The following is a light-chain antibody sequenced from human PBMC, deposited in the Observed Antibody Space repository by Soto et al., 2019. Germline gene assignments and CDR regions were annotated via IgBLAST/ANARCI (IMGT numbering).Light chain of an antibody. J-gene: IGLJ1*01. CDR2: SVS. CDR1: SSYVRLYDY. Sequence: QSTRTHPASVSWSPGHAITISFTGTSSYVRLYDYVSWYQQHPGKAPQLMIYSVSNRPSGVSNRFSASKSGKTASLFISGIQAEDEADYYCSSYTSDSSYVFASWTKVTVL. CDR3: SSYTSDSSYV. V-gene: IGLV2-14*01.